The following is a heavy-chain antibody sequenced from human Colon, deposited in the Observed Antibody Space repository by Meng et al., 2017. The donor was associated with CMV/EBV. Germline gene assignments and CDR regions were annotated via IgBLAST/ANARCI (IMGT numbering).Heavy chain of an antibody. J-gene: IGHJ4*02. Sequence: ESRKISGAASGFVFSSYGMSWVRQAPGKGLEWVSSITTANAYISYAESVKGRFTISRDDAKSSLFLQMDSLRVDDTAVYYCARPLSPRSAYSALLAFWGQGTLVTVSS. CDR1: GFVFSSYG. D-gene: IGHD2-15*01. V-gene: IGHV3-21*06. CDR2: ITTANAYI. CDR3: ARPLSPRSAYSALLAF.